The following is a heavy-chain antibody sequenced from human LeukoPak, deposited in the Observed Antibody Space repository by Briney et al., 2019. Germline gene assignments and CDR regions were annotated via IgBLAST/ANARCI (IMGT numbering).Heavy chain of an antibody. D-gene: IGHD3-22*01. Sequence: PSGTLSLTCAVSSGSISSSKWWSWVRQPPGKGLEWIGEIYHSGSTNYNPSLKSRVTISVDKSKDQFSLKLTSVTAADTAVYYCARGDSSGYPDYWGQGSLVTVS. V-gene: IGHV4-4*02. CDR2: IYHSGST. CDR1: SGSISSSKW. J-gene: IGHJ4*02. CDR3: ARGDSSGYPDY.